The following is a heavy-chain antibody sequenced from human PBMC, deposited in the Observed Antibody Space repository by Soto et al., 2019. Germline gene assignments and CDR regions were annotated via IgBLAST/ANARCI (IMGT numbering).Heavy chain of an antibody. D-gene: IGHD1-26*01. CDR3: AKDGNIVGDTDAFDI. CDR1: GFTFSSYG. Sequence: QEQLVESGGGVVQPGRSLRLSCAASGFTFSSYGMHWVRQAPGKGLEWVAVISYDGSNKHYADSVKGRFTISRDNSKNTLYLQINSLTTEDTAMYYCAKDGNIVGDTDAFDIWGQGTMVTVSS. J-gene: IGHJ3*02. V-gene: IGHV3-30*18. CDR2: ISYDGSNK.